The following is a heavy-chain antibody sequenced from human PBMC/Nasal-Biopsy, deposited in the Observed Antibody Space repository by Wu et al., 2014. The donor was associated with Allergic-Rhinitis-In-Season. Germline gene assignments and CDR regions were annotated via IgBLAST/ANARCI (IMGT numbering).Heavy chain of an antibody. V-gene: IGHV4-39*01. CDR1: RGSITSNSFT. J-gene: IGHJ4*02. Sequence: TLSLTCTVPRGSITSNSFTGTGSASPQEXXWMKIYYSGSTYYKSSLESRARISVDTSASQFSLRLRSATVADTAVYYCARAYYYGLGSYDYSFDSWGQGVLVTVSP. D-gene: IGHD3-10*01. CDR3: ARAYYYGLGSYDYSFDS. CDR2: IYYSGST.